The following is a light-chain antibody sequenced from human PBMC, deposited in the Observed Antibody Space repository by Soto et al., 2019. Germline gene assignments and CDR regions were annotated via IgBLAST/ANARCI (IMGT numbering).Light chain of an antibody. CDR1: HIVSDN. CDR2: GAS. J-gene: IGKJ1*01. V-gene: IGKV3-20*01. Sequence: EIVMTQFPATLSVSPGDRATLSCRVSHIVSDNLAWYQQKPGQAPRLLIYGASTRATGVPARFSGSGSGTDFTLTISRLEPEDSAVYYCQQYGSSPTWTFGQGTKVDIK. CDR3: QQYGSSPTWT.